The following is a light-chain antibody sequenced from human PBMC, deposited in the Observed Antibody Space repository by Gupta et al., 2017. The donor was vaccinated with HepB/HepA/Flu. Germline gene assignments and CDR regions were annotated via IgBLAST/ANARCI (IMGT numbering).Light chain of an antibody. CDR2: DVR. V-gene: IGLV2-14*01. Sequence: QSALPQPAAVSGSPVQSITLSCTGTSSDVGGYNSVSWYQQLPGKAPKLMIYDVRNRPSGVSYRFSGSKSGNTASLTISGLQAEDEADYYCSSYTSSSTLYVFGTGTKVTVL. J-gene: IGLJ1*01. CDR1: SSDVGGYNS. CDR3: SSYTSSSTLYV.